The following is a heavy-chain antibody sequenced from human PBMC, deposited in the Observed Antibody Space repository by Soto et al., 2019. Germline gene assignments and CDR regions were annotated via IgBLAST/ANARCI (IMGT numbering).Heavy chain of an antibody. CDR3: GRDWVWFGAHPIDN. J-gene: IGHJ4*02. D-gene: IGHD3-10*01. V-gene: IGHV3-30*03. CDR2: ISYDGSIE. Sequence: QVQVVESGGGVVQPGRSLRLSCADSGFTFSNYGMHWVRQAPGKGMDWVAVISYDGSIEYYSESVKGRFTMSRDNSENTVYLQMNSLRTEDTAVYFCGRDWVWFGAHPIDNWGQGTLVTVSS. CDR1: GFTFSNYG.